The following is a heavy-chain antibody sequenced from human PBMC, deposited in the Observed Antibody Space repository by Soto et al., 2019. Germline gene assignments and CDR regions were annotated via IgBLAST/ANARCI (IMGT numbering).Heavy chain of an antibody. D-gene: IGHD5-18*01. CDR1: GFTFDDYA. Sequence: EVQLVESGGGLVQPGRSLRLSCAASGFTFDDYAMHWVRQAPGKGLEWVSGISWNSGSIGYADSVKGRFTISRDNAKNSMYLQMNSLRAEDTALYYCAKDSQESDTAMVTYYGMDVWGQGTTVTVSS. V-gene: IGHV3-9*01. J-gene: IGHJ6*02. CDR2: ISWNSGSI. CDR3: AKDSQESDTAMVTYYGMDV.